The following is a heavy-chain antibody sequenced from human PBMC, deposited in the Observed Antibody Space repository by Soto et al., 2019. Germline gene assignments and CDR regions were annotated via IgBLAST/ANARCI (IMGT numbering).Heavy chain of an antibody. Sequence: SETLSLTCTVSGGSISSYYWSWIRQPPGKGLEWIGYIYYSGSTNYNPSLKSRVTISVGTSKNQFSLKLSPVTAADTAVYYCARENSGYDFYYYGMDVWGQGTTVTVSS. CDR2: IYYSGST. CDR1: GGSISSYY. V-gene: IGHV4-59*01. J-gene: IGHJ6*02. CDR3: ARENSGYDFYYYGMDV. D-gene: IGHD5-12*01.